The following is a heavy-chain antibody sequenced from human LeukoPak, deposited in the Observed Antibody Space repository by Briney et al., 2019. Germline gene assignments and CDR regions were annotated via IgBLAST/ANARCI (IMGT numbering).Heavy chain of an antibody. D-gene: IGHD3-22*01. CDR2: ISAYNGNT. J-gene: IGHJ4*02. Sequence: ASVKVSCKASGYTFTSYGISWVRQAPGQGLEWMGWISAYNGNTNYAQKVQGRVTMTTDTSTSTAYMELRSLRSDGTAVYYCARSYSYESSAYGDFDYWGQGTLVTVSS. CDR3: ARSYSYESSAYGDFDY. CDR1: GYTFTSYG. V-gene: IGHV1-18*01.